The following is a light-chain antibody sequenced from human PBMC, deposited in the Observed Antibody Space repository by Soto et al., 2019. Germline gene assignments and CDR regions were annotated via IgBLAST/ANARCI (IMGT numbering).Light chain of an antibody. Sequence: DNQMTQSPSSLSTSVSDRVTITCQASQDINKNLIWYQQKPGKAPKLLIYDASDLETGVPSRFSGSGSGTGFTFTISSLQPEDFATYYCQQYESLPLPFGHVTLLEIK. J-gene: IGKJ5*01. V-gene: IGKV1-33*01. CDR2: DAS. CDR3: QQYESLPLP. CDR1: QDINKN.